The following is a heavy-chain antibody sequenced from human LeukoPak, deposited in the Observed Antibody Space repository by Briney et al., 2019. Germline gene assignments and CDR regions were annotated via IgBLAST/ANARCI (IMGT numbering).Heavy chain of an antibody. D-gene: IGHD3-22*01. CDR2: IYYSGST. V-gene: IGHV4-59*08. Sequence: SETLSLTCTVSGGSLSSYYWSWIRQPPGKGLEWIGYIYYSGSTNYNPSLKSRVTISVDTSKNQFSLKLSSVTAADTAVYYCARHGYYYDSSGYITWGQGTLVTVSS. CDR1: GGSLSSYY. CDR3: ARHGYYYDSSGYIT. J-gene: IGHJ5*02.